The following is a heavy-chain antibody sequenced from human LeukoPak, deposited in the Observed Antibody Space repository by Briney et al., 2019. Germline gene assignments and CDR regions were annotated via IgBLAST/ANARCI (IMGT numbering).Heavy chain of an antibody. CDR3: AKDIGWELQAPND. CDR1: GFTFGNYG. V-gene: IGHV3-20*04. J-gene: IGHJ4*02. CDR2: LNWNGGVT. D-gene: IGHD1-26*01. Sequence: PGGSLRLSCAASGFTFGNYGMSWVRQAPGKGLEWVSGLNWNGGVTGYADSVEGRFTISRDNAKNSQYLQMNSLRVEDTALYYCAKDIGWELQAPNDWGQGTLVTVSS.